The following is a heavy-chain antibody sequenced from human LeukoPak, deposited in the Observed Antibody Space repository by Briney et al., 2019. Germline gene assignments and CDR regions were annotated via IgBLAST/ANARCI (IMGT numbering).Heavy chain of an antibody. CDR1: GFTFSSYG. D-gene: IGHD6-19*01. CDR3: AVGERSGWSSNSFDY. CDR2: IWYDGSNK. J-gene: IGHJ4*02. V-gene: IGHV3-33*01. Sequence: GGSLRLSCAASGFTFSSYGMHWVRQAPGKGLEWVAVIWYDGSNKYYADSVKGRFTISRDNSKNTLYLQMNSLRAEDTAVYYCAVGERSGWSSNSFDYWGQGTLVTVSS.